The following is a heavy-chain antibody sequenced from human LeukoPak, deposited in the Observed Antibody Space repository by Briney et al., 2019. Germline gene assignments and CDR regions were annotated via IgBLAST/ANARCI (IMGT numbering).Heavy chain of an antibody. D-gene: IGHD4-17*01. V-gene: IGHV4-34*01. J-gene: IGHJ5*02. Sequence: SETLSLTCAVYGGSFSGYYWGWIRQPPGEGLEWIGSIYYSGSTYYNPSLKSRVTISVDTSKNQFSLKLSSVTAADTAVYYCAKSFGDSIYNWFDPWGQGTLVTVSS. CDR2: IYYSGST. CDR3: AKSFGDSIYNWFDP. CDR1: GGSFSGYY.